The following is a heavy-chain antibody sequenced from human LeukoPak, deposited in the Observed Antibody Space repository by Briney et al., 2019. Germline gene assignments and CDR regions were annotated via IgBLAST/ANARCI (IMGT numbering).Heavy chain of an antibody. CDR2: INHSGST. CDR3: ARGHFWYYYDSSGYPDI. D-gene: IGHD3-22*01. CDR1: GFTFSSYW. Sequence: GSLRLSCAASGFTFSSYWMSWIRQPPGKGLEWIGEINHSGSTNYNPSLKSRVTISVDTSKNQFSLKLSSVTAADTAVYYCARGHFWYYYDSSGYPDIWGQGTMVTVSS. J-gene: IGHJ3*02. V-gene: IGHV4-34*01.